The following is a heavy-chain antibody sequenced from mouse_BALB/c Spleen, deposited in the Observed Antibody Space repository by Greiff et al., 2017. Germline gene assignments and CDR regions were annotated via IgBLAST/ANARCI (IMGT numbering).Heavy chain of an antibody. V-gene: IGHV5-6-4*01. Sequence: EVQGVESGGGLVKPGGSLKLSCAASGFTFSSYTMSWVRQTPEKRLEWVATISSGGSYTYYPDSVKGRFTISRDNAKNTLYLQMSSLKSEDTAMYYCTRDLYGNDYAMDYWGQGTSVTVSS. D-gene: IGHD2-10*02. CDR2: ISSGGSYT. J-gene: IGHJ4*01. CDR3: TRDLYGNDYAMDY. CDR1: GFTFSSYT.